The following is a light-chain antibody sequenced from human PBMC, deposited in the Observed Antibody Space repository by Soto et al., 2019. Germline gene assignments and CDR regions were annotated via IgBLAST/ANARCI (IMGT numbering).Light chain of an antibody. Sequence: ELVVTQSPATLSVSPGEGVTLSCRASQSVGNSLAWYQQKPGQPPRLLIYGASTRVTGIPARFSGSGSGTEFTLTISRLEPEDFAVYYCQQYGSSPYTFGQGTKLEIK. CDR3: QQYGSSPYT. V-gene: IGKV3-20*01. J-gene: IGKJ2*01. CDR2: GAS. CDR1: QSVGNS.